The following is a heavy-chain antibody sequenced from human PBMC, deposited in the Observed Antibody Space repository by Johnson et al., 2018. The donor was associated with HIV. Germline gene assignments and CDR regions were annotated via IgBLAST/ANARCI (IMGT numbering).Heavy chain of an antibody. CDR1: GFIFDDFG. V-gene: IGHV3-20*04. J-gene: IGHJ3*02. CDR2: VNWNGART. D-gene: IGHD1-1*01. Sequence: VQLVESGGGVVQPGESLRLSCAASGFIFDDFGMNWVRHAPGKGLEWVSDVNWNGARTGYADSVKGRFTISRDNSKNTLYLQMNSLRAEDTALYYCARDSYLNDDAFDIWGQGTMVTVSS. CDR3: ARDSYLNDDAFDI.